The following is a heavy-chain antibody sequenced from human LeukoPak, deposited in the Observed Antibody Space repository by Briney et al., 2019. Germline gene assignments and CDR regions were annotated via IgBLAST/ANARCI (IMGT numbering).Heavy chain of an antibody. D-gene: IGHD1-7*01. CDR3: ARRWNYGRNYYIDV. Sequence: SETLSLTCAVYGVSFSNYYWSRIGQPPGKGREWIGEINDSGTINYNPSLMSRVTVSVDTSKNQFSLRLTSVTATDTAVYYCARRWNYGRNYYIDVWGNGATVSVSS. CDR1: GVSFSNYY. V-gene: IGHV4-34*01. J-gene: IGHJ6*03. CDR2: INDSGTI.